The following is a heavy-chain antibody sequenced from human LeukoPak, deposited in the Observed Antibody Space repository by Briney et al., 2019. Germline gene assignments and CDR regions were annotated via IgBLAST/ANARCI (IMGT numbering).Heavy chain of an antibody. CDR3: ARTTPYYYGSSGKGDYFDY. CDR2: INHSGST. J-gene: IGHJ4*02. CDR1: GGSFSGYY. Sequence: SETLSLTCAVYGGSFSGYYWSWIRQPPGKGLEWIGEINHSGSTNYNPSLKSRVTISVDTSKNQFSLKLSSVTAADTAVYYCARTTPYYYGSSGKGDYFDYWGQGTLVTVSS. V-gene: IGHV4-34*01. D-gene: IGHD3-22*01.